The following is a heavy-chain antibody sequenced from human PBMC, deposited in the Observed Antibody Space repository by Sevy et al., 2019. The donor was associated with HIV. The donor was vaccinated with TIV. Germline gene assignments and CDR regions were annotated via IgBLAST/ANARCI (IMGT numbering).Heavy chain of an antibody. D-gene: IGHD3-22*01. J-gene: IGHJ6*02. CDR1: GFTFSGSA. CDR3: VSLLYYYEEYNAMDV. Sequence: GGSLRLSCAASGFTFSGSAMHWVRQASGKGLEWIGRIRSKASSYATVYDASVKGRFTISRDDSKNTAYLQMNSLKIEDTAVYYCVSLLYYYEEYNAMDVWGQGTTVTVSS. V-gene: IGHV3-73*01. CDR2: IRSKASSYAT.